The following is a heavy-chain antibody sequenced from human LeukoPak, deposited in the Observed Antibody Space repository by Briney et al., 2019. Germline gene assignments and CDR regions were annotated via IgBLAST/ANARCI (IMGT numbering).Heavy chain of an antibody. CDR1: GYSISSGYY. Sequence: KPSETLSLTCTVSGYSISSGYYWGWIRQPPGKGLEWIGSIYHSGSTYYNPSLKSRVTISVDTSKNQFSLKLSSVTAADTAVYYCARVQGCSGGSCYLYYYYYMDVWGKGTTVTVSS. CDR2: IYHSGST. CDR3: ARVQGCSGGSCYLYYYYYMDV. D-gene: IGHD2-15*01. V-gene: IGHV4-38-2*02. J-gene: IGHJ6*03.